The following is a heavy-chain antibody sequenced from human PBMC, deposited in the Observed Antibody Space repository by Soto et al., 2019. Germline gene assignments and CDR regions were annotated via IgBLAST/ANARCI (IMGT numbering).Heavy chain of an antibody. V-gene: IGHV1-18*01. CDR3: ARENDPYGFDL. CDR2: IGSGDT. J-gene: IGHJ3*01. CDR1: GYSFDSYA. Sequence: QVQLVQSGATQKKPGASVKVSCEAFGYSFDSYAYSWVRQAPGQGLEWMGRIGSGDTNYAQKLQGRVTMTTDTSTNTAYMELRSLRSDDTALYYCARENDPYGFDLWGQGTMVTVSS.